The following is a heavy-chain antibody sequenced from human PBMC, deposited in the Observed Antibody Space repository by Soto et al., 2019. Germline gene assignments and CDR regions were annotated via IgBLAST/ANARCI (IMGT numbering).Heavy chain of an antibody. CDR2: ISYDGSNK. J-gene: IGHJ4*02. D-gene: IGHD3-22*01. V-gene: IGHV3-30-3*01. CDR3: ARLVVITKKSFYY. Sequence: QVQLVASGGGVVQPGRSLRLSCAASGFTFSSYAMHWVRQAPGKGLEWVAVISYDGSNKYYADSVKGRFTISRDNSKNTLYRQMNSLRAEDTAVYYCARLVVITKKSFYYWGQGTLVTVSS. CDR1: GFTFSSYA.